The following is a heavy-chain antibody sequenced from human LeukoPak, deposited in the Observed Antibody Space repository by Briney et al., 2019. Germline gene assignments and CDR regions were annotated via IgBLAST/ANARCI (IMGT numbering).Heavy chain of an antibody. J-gene: IGHJ6*03. CDR3: AREGLTIVVVPAAISYYYYMDV. Sequence: GASVKVSCKASGYTFTSYDINWVRQATGQGLEWMGWMNPNSGNTGYAQKFQGRVTMTRNTSISTAYMELSSLRSEDTAVYYCAREGLTIVVVPAAISYYYYMDVWGKGTTVTVSS. CDR2: MNPNSGNT. CDR1: GYTFTSYD. V-gene: IGHV1-8*01. D-gene: IGHD2-2*02.